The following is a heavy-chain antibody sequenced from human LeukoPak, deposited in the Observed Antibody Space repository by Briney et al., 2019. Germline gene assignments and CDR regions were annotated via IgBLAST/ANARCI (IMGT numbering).Heavy chain of an antibody. CDR2: ISGSGGST. J-gene: IGHJ4*02. V-gene: IGHV3-23*01. D-gene: IGHD5-18*01. Sequence: GGSLRLSCAASGFTFSSYAMSWVRQAPGKGLEWVSVISGSGGSTSYADSVKGRFTISRDNSLNTLYLQMNSLRAEDTAVYYCAKDDRIQTRRYSYNYWGQGTLVTVSS. CDR3: AKDDRIQTRRYSYNY. CDR1: GFTFSSYA.